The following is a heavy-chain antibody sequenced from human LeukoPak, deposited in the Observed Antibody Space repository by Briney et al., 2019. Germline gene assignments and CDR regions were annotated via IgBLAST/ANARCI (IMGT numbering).Heavy chain of an antibody. D-gene: IGHD2-8*02. CDR1: GFTFSSYE. CDR3: ARDSFLGGGVDWFDP. Sequence: RAGGSLRLSCAASGFTFSSYEMNWVRQAPGKGLEWVSYISSSGSTIYYADSVKGRFTISRDNAKNSLYLQMNSLRAEDTAVYYCARDSFLGGGVDWFDPWGQGTPVTVSS. V-gene: IGHV3-48*03. J-gene: IGHJ5*02. CDR2: ISSSGSTI.